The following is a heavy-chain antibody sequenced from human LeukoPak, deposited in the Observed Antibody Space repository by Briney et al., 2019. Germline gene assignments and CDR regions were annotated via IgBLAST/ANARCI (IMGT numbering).Heavy chain of an antibody. CDR3: ARETSQKGAHYMDV. CDR1: GGSISSYY. D-gene: IGHD3-16*01. J-gene: IGHJ6*03. CDR2: IFYSGTT. Sequence: SETLSLTCTVSGGSISSYYWSWIRQPPGKGLEWIGFIFYSGTTNHNPSLKSRVTISVDTSKNQFSLKLSSVTAADTAVYYCARETSQKGAHYMDVWGKGTTITISS. V-gene: IGHV4-59*01.